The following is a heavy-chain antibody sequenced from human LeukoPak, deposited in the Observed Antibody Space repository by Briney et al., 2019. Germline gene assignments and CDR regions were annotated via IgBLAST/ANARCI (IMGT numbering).Heavy chain of an antibody. CDR1: GGTFSSYA. CDR2: IIPIFGTA. D-gene: IGHD3-10*01. Sequence: SVKVSCKASGGTFSSYAISWVRQAPGQGLEWMGGIIPIFGTANYAQKFQGRVTITADKSTSTAYMELSSLRAEDTALYYCARDISGFGESPHGYWGQGTLVTVSS. CDR3: ARDISGFGESPHGY. J-gene: IGHJ4*02. V-gene: IGHV1-69*06.